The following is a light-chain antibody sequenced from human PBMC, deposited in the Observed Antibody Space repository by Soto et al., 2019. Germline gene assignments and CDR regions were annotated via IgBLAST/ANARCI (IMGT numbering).Light chain of an antibody. CDR3: QQYHTLVS. CDR2: DAS. CDR1: RDIRKY. Sequence: DIPMTQSPSSLSASVGDRVTITCQASRDIRKYLNWYQQKPGKAPKLLIYDASNLETGVTSRFSGSGSGTDFTFTISILQSEDIATYYCQQYHTLVSFGGGTKVQIK. J-gene: IGKJ4*01. V-gene: IGKV1-33*01.